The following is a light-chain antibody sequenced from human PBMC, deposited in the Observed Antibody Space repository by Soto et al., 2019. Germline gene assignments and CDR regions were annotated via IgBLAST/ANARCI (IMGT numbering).Light chain of an antibody. CDR3: QHYDNLVT. CDR1: QDIRKF. Sequence: DIQMTQSPSSLSASVGDRVTITYQASQDIRKFLNWYQQKPGKAPKLLINDATNLETGVPARFSGSGTGTDFTFTINSLQPEDIATYYCQHYDNLVTFGPGTKVDIK. J-gene: IGKJ3*01. V-gene: IGKV1-33*01. CDR2: DAT.